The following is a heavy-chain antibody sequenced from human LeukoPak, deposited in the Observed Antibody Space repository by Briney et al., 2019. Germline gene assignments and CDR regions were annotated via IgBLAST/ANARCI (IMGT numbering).Heavy chain of an antibody. J-gene: IGHJ4*02. CDR2: ISGSGTGT. CDR3: AKDTSQHYYDSSGSDY. V-gene: IGHV3-23*01. D-gene: IGHD3-22*01. Sequence: GGSLRLSCAASGFTFSTYVMSWIRQAPGKGLEWVSAISGSGTGTYYADSVKGRFTISRDNSKNTLYLQMNSLRAEDTAVYYCAKDTSQHYYDSSGSDYWGQGTLVTVSS. CDR1: GFTFSTYV.